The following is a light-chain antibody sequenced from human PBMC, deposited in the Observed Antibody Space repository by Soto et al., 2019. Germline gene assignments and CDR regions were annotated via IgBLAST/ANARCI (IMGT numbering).Light chain of an antibody. V-gene: IGKV1-12*01. CDR3: QQAHSFLT. CDR2: SAS. Sequence: DIQMTQSPSTLSASVGDRVIITCRAGQTISQWLAWYQQKPGGAPKLLIYSASTSQTGVPPRFRGSGSGTDFTLTITNLQPEDFATYFCQQAHSFLTFGGGTKVEIK. CDR1: QTISQW. J-gene: IGKJ4*01.